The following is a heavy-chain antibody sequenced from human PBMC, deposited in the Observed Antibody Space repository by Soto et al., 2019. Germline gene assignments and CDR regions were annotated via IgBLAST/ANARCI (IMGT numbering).Heavy chain of an antibody. D-gene: IGHD4-17*01. CDR3: ARESYGDHFDY. V-gene: IGHV3-21*01. J-gene: IGHJ4*02. CDR1: GFTFSSYS. CDR2: ISSSSSYI. Sequence: EVQLVESGGGLVKPGGSLRLSCAASGFTFSSYSMNWVRQAPGKGLEWVSSISSSSSYIYYAYSVKGRFTISRDNAKNSLYLQMNSLRSEDTAVYYCARESYGDHFDYWGQGTLVTVSS.